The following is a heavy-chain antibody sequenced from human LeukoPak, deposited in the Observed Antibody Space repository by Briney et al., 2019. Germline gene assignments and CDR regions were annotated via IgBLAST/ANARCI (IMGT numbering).Heavy chain of an antibody. CDR1: GYSISSGYY. D-gene: IGHD1-26*01. J-gene: IGHJ5*02. V-gene: IGHV4-38-2*02. Sequence: SETLSLTCTVSGYSISSGYYWGWIRQPPGKGLEWIGSIYHSGSTYYNPSLKSRVTISVDTSKNQSSLKLSSVTAADTAVYYCARETGGSYWFDPWGQGTLVTVSS. CDR3: ARETGGSYWFDP. CDR2: IYHSGST.